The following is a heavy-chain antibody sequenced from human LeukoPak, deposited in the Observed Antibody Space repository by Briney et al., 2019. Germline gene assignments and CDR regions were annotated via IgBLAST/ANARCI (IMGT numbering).Heavy chain of an antibody. CDR2: IYYSGST. D-gene: IGHD6-19*01. CDR3: ARVRYSSDWYWYFDL. J-gene: IGHJ2*01. CDR1: GGSISSYY. V-gene: IGHV4-59*01. Sequence: PSETLSLTCTVSGGSISSYYWSWIRQPPGKGLEWIGYIYYSGSTNYNPSLKSRVTISVDTSKNQFSLKLSSVTAADTAVYYCARVRYSSDWYWYFDLWGRGTLVTVSS.